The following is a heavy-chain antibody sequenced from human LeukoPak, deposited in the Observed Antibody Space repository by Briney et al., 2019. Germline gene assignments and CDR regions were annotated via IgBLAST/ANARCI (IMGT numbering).Heavy chain of an antibody. Sequence: PSETLSLTCTVSGGSISSYYWSWIRQPPGKGLEWIGYIYYSGSTNYNPSLKSRVTLSVDTSKNQFSLKLSSVTAADTAVYYCARGVRSSSWYRQDYYYYYGMDVWGQGTTVTVSS. CDR2: IYYSGST. D-gene: IGHD6-13*01. CDR1: GGSISSYY. CDR3: ARGVRSSSWYRQDYYYYYGMDV. J-gene: IGHJ6*02. V-gene: IGHV4-59*01.